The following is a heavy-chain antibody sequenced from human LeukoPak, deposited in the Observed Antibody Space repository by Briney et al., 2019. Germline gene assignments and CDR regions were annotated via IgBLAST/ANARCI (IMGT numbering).Heavy chain of an antibody. CDR2: IYTSGST. V-gene: IGHV4-61*09. CDR3: ARVIFGGVTPGWFDP. Sequence: SETLSLTCTVSGGSISSGSYYWNWIRQPAGKGLEWIGHIYTSGSTNYNPSLKSRVTISVDTSKNQFSLKLSSVTAADTAIYYCARVIFGGVTPGWFDPWGQGTLVTVSS. CDR1: GGSISSGSYY. J-gene: IGHJ5*02. D-gene: IGHD3/OR15-3a*01.